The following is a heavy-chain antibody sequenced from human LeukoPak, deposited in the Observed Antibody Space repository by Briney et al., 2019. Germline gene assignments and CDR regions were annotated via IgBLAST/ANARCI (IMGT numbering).Heavy chain of an antibody. CDR1: GFTFDDYG. CDR3: ARGQNYYGSGSRTFDI. CDR2: INWNGGST. Sequence: GGSLRLSCAASGFTFDDYGMSWVRQAPGKGLEWVSGINWNGGSTGYADSVKGRFTISRDNAKNSLYLQVSSLRAEDTAWYYCARGQNYYGSGSRTFDIWGQGTMVTVSS. V-gene: IGHV3-20*04. D-gene: IGHD3-10*01. J-gene: IGHJ3*02.